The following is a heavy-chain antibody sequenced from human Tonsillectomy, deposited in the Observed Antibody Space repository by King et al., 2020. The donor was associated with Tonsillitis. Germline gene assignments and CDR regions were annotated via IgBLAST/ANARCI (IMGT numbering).Heavy chain of an antibody. Sequence: VQLQQWGAGLLKPSETLSLTCAVYGGSFSGYYWSWIRQPPGKGLEWIGEINHSGSTNYNPSLKSRVTISVDTSKNQFSLKLSSVTAADTAVYYCARGEKCSSTSCYTASNYYYYYMDVWGKGTTVTVSS. CDR3: ARGEKCSSTSCYTASNYYYYYMDV. CDR2: INHSGST. J-gene: IGHJ6*03. D-gene: IGHD2-2*02. CDR1: GGSFSGYY. V-gene: IGHV4-34*01.